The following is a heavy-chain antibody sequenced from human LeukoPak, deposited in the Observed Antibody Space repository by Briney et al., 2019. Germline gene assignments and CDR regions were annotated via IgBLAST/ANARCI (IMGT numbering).Heavy chain of an antibody. CDR3: ARLYNKRYYFDY. CDR1: GGSISSYY. Sequence: PSETLSLTCTVSGGSISSYYWSWIRQPPGKGLEWIGYIYYSGSTNYNPSLKSRVTISVDTSKNQFSLKLSSVTAADTAVYYCARLYNKRYYFDYWGQGTLVTVSS. V-gene: IGHV4-59*08. J-gene: IGHJ4*02. CDR2: IYYSGST. D-gene: IGHD1-14*01.